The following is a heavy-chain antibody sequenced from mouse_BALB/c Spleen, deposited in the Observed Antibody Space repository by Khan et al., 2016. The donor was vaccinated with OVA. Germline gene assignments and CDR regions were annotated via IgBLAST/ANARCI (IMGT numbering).Heavy chain of an antibody. Sequence: DVKLQESGPGLVKPSQSLSLTCTVTGYSITSDYARNWIRQFPGNKLEWMGYISYSGNTKYNPSLNSRISISRDTSKNQFFLQLNAVTTEDTATYYCARIYGGDFDYWGQGTTLTVSS. J-gene: IGHJ2*01. CDR1: GYSITSDYA. CDR3: ARIYGGDFDY. V-gene: IGHV3-2*02. CDR2: ISYSGNT. D-gene: IGHD1-1*01.